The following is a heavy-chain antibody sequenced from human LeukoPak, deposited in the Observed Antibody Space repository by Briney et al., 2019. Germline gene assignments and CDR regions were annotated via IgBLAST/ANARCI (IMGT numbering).Heavy chain of an antibody. D-gene: IGHD6-13*01. CDR2: INSYGSST. Sequence: GGSLRLSCAASGFTFSSYWMHWVRQAPGKGLVWVSRINSYGSSTSYADSVKGRFTISRDNAKNTLYLQMNSLRAEDTAVYYCARDNSYSSSWYASYYYYYMDVWGKGTTVTISS. J-gene: IGHJ6*03. CDR1: GFTFSSYW. CDR3: ARDNSYSSSWYASYYYYYMDV. V-gene: IGHV3-74*01.